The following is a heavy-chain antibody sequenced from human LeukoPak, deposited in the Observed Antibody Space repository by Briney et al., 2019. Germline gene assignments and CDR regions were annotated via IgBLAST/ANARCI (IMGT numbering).Heavy chain of an antibody. CDR2: IYYDGTT. CDR3: ARDVDPQY. D-gene: IGHD5-12*01. Sequence: SETLSLTCTISGASIGNYYWTWIRQPPGKGLEWIGYIYYDGTTKYNPSLKSRVTISVDASKSQFSLNLRSVTAADTAVYYCARDVDPQYWGQGVLVTVSS. J-gene: IGHJ4*02. V-gene: IGHV4-59*01. CDR1: GASIGNYY.